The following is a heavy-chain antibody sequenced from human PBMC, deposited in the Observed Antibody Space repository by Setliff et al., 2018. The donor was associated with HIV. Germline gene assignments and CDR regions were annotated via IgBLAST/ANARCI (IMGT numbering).Heavy chain of an antibody. J-gene: IGHJ4*02. D-gene: IGHD4-4*01. V-gene: IGHV1-2*02. CDR1: GYKFTNYY. CDR3: ARASYSSVMHYFDY. CDR2: IIPNSDGT. Sequence: GASVKVSCKASGYKFTNYYIHWVRQAPGQGLEWMGWIIPNSDGTNLAQRSQGRITMTTDTSLTTAYMELSRLRSDDTAVYYCARASYSSVMHYFDYWGQGTLVTVSS.